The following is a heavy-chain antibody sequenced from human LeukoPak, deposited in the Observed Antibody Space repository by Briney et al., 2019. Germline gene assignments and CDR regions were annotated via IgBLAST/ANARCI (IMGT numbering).Heavy chain of an antibody. CDR1: GFTFSSYW. J-gene: IGHJ4*02. CDR2: ISYDGSNK. Sequence: PGGSLRLSCAASGFTFSSYWMSWVRQAPGKGLEWVAVISYDGSNKYYADSVKGRFTISRDNSKNTLYLQMNSLRAEDTAVYYCASSSWYGGFDYWGQGTLVTVSS. D-gene: IGHD6-13*01. CDR3: ASSSWYGGFDY. V-gene: IGHV3-30*03.